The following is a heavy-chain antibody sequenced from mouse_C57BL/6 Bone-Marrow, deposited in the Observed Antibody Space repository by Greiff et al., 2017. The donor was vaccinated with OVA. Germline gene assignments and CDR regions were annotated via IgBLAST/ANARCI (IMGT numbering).Heavy chain of an antibody. D-gene: IGHD2-14*01. V-gene: IGHV3-5*01. CDR3: ARGGMWYDGGGFDY. Sequence: EVKLVESGPGLVKPSQTVFLTCTVTGISITTGNYRWSWIRQFPGNKLEWIGYIYYSGTITYNPSLTSRTTITRDTPKNQFFLEMNSLTAEDTATYYCARGGMWYDGGGFDYWGQGTTLTVSS. CDR2: IYYSGTI. CDR1: GISITTGNYR. J-gene: IGHJ2*01.